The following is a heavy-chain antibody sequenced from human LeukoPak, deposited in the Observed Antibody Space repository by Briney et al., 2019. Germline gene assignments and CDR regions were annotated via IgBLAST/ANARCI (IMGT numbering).Heavy chain of an antibody. CDR2: ISSNGGST. V-gene: IGHV3-64*02. D-gene: IGHD6-19*01. J-gene: IGHJ3*02. CDR3: ARVLGGWFRAAFDI. Sequence: PGGSLRLSCAASGFTLSSYAMHWVRQAPGKGLEYVSAISSNGGSTYYADSVKGRFTISRDNSKNTLYLQMGSLRAEDMAVYYCARVLGGWFRAAFDIWGQGTMVTVSS. CDR1: GFTLSSYA.